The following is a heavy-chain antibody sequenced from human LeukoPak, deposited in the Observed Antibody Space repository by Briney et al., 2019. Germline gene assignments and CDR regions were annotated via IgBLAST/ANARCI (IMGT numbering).Heavy chain of an antibody. CDR1: GGSISRYY. V-gene: IGHV4-59*01. J-gene: IGHJ3*02. Sequence: PSETLSLTCTISGGSISRYYWTWIRQPPGKGLEWIGYIYYSGSTKYNPSLKSRVTTSLDTSKNRFSLKLSSVTAADTAVYYCMRVGYGSGNPPGGFDSWGQGTMVTVSS. D-gene: IGHD3-10*01. CDR3: MRVGYGSGNPPGGFDS. CDR2: IYYSGST.